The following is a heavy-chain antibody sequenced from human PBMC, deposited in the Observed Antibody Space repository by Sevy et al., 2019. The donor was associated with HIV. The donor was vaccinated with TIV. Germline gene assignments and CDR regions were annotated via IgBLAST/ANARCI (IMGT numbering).Heavy chain of an antibody. V-gene: IGHV3-23*01. CDR2: LSFGCGRI. J-gene: IGHJ4*02. D-gene: IGHD2-8*01. CDR3: AREGCTKPHDY. Sequence: GGSLRLSCVASGFNFNIYSFSGVRQAPGKGLEWVSTLSFGCGRINYADSVQGRFTISRDDSKKTLYLEMHSLRVEDTAVYYCAREGCTKPHDYWGQGTLVTVSS. CDR1: GFNFNIYS.